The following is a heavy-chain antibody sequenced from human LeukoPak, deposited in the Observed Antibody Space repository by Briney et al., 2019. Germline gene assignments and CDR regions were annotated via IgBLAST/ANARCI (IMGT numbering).Heavy chain of an antibody. CDR1: GYTFTSYD. CDR2: MNPNSGNT. D-gene: IGHD3-3*01. J-gene: IGHJ4*02. V-gene: IGHV1-8*01. Sequence: ASVKVSCKAFGYTFTSYDINWVRQATGQGLEWMGWMNPNSGNTGYAQKFQGRVTMTRNTSISTAYMELSSLRSEDTAVYYCARAPMGWLIHFDYWGQGTLVTVSS. CDR3: ARAPMGWLIHFDY.